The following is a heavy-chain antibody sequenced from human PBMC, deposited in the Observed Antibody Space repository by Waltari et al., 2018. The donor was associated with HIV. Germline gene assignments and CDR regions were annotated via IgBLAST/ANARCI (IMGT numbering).Heavy chain of an antibody. CDR1: GFTFSSYW. Sequence: EVQLVESGGGLVQPGGSLRLSCAASGFTFSSYWMSWVRQAPGKGLEGVANINQDGSEKYYVDSVKGRFTISRDNAKNSLYLQMNSLRAEDTAVYYCARGGWFGVYYFDYWGQGTLVTVSS. J-gene: IGHJ4*02. CDR3: ARGGWFGVYYFDY. D-gene: IGHD3-10*01. CDR2: INQDGSEK. V-gene: IGHV3-7*04.